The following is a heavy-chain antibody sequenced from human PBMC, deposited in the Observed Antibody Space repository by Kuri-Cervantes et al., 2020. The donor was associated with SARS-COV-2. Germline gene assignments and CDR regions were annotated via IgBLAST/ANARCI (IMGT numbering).Heavy chain of an antibody. CDR3: ARARFDAFDI. CDR2: ISSSSSTK. CDR1: GFTFSSYS. Sequence: GGSLRLSCAASGFTFSSYSMNWVRQAPGKGLEWVSYISSSSSTKYYADSVKGRFTISRDNAKNSLYLQMNSLRAEDTAVYYCARARFDAFDIWGQGTMVTVSS. D-gene: IGHD4-17*01. J-gene: IGHJ3*02. V-gene: IGHV3-48*04.